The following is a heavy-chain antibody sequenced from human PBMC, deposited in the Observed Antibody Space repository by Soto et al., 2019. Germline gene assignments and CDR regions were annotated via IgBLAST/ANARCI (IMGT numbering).Heavy chain of an antibody. CDR2: INPIFGTA. CDR1: GGTFSSYT. CDR3: ARGNHRWLQLWYFDL. V-gene: IGHV1-69*12. J-gene: IGHJ2*01. Sequence: QVQLVQSGAEVKKPGSSVTVSCKASGGTFSSYTISWVRQAPGQGLEWMGGINPIFGTANYAQKLQGRVTIPAEESPSTAYMELSSLRSEDTAVYYCARGNHRWLQLWYFDLWGRGTLVTVSS. D-gene: IGHD5-12*01.